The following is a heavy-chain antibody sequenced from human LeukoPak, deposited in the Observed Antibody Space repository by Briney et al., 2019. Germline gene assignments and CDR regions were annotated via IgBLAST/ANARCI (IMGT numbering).Heavy chain of an antibody. CDR3: ARLVRGVIITSWFDP. CDR1: GGSISSSNW. Sequence: PSGTLPLTCAVSGGSISSSNWWSWVRQPPGKGLEWIGEIYHSGSTNYNPSLKSRVTISVDKSKNQFSLKLSSVTAADTAVYYCARLVRGVIITSWFDPWGQGTLVTVSS. V-gene: IGHV4-4*02. J-gene: IGHJ5*02. D-gene: IGHD3-10*01. CDR2: IYHSGST.